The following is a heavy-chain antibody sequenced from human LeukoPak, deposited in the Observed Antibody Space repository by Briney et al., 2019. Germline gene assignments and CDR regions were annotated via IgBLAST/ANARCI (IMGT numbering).Heavy chain of an antibody. CDR2: ISGSGGST. J-gene: IGHJ4*02. D-gene: IGHD3-22*01. Sequence: PGGSLRLSCAASGFTFSSYAMIWVRQAPGKGLEWGSGISGSGGSTHYADSVKGRFTISRDHSKNTLYLQMNSLRAEDTAVYYCPKDSYYDSSGYSDYWGQGTLVSVSS. CDR3: PKDSYYDSSGYSDY. V-gene: IGHV3-23*01. CDR1: GFTFSSYA.